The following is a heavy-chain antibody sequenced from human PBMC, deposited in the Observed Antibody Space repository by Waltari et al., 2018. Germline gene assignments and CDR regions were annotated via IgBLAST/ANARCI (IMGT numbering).Heavy chain of an antibody. Sequence: QVQLQESGPGLVKPSQTLSLTCTVSGGSISSGSYYWSWIRQPAGKGLEWIGYIYTSGSTNYNPSLKSRVTISVDTSKNQFSLKLSSVTAADTAVYYCARGDSGFLPFDYWGQGTLVTVSS. CDR1: GGSISSGSYY. CDR2: IYTSGST. CDR3: ARGDSGFLPFDY. V-gene: IGHV4-61*09. J-gene: IGHJ4*02. D-gene: IGHD3-10*01.